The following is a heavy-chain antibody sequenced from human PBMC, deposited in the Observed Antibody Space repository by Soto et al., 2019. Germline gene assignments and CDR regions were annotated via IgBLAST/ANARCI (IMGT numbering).Heavy chain of an antibody. Sequence: SETLSLTCSVSGVTISNGADSWSWIRQTPGKGLEGLGYISHVETTHYNPSSQSRLSLSIDRARNQFSRSLCSLTAAAKAVYYCARGGGYDSFDFWGQGIQVTVS. CDR2: ISHVETT. D-gene: IGHD3-3*01. CDR1: GVTISNGADS. V-gene: IGHV4-30-2*01. J-gene: IGHJ4*02. CDR3: ARGGGYDSFDF.